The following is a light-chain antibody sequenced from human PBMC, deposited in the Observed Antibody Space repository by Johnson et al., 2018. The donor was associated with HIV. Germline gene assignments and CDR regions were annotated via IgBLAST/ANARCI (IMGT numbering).Light chain of an antibody. CDR3: GTWDSSLSVSYV. V-gene: IGLV1-51*01. Sequence: QSVLTQPPSVSAAPGQKVTISCSGSSSNIGNNYVSWYQQLPGTDPKLLIYDNNKRPSGIPDRFSGSKSGTSATLGITGLQTGDEADYYCGTWDSSLSVSYVFGTGTKVTVL. J-gene: IGLJ1*01. CDR2: DNN. CDR1: SSNIGNNY.